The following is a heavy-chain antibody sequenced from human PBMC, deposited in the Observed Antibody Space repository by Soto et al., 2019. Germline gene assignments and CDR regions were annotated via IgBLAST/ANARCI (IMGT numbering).Heavy chain of an antibody. Sequence: PXXTLSLPCTVSGGSISSYYWGWILQPPGKGLEWIGYIYYSGSTNYNPSLKSRVTISVDTSKNQFSLKLSSVTDADTAVYYCARSRTTVTPSGFQHWGQGTLVTVSS. J-gene: IGHJ1*01. D-gene: IGHD4-17*01. V-gene: IGHV4-59*01. CDR3: ARSRTTVTPSGFQH. CDR1: GGSISSYY. CDR2: IYYSGST.